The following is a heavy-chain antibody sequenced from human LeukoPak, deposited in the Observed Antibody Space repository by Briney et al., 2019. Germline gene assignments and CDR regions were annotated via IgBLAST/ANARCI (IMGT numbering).Heavy chain of an antibody. CDR3: ATKLGTYYYYGMDV. J-gene: IGHJ6*02. D-gene: IGHD7-27*01. V-gene: IGHV4-59*08. CDR1: GGSISSYY. Sequence: PSETLSLTCTVSGGSISSYYWSWIRQPPGKALEWIGYINYSGSTKYNPSLKSRVTISVDTSKNQFSLRLSSVTAADTAVYYCATKLGTYYYYGMDVWGQGTTVTVSS. CDR2: INYSGST.